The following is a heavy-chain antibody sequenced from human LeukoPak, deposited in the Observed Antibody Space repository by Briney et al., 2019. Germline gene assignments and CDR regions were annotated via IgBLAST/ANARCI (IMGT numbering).Heavy chain of an antibody. J-gene: IGHJ4*02. CDR1: GGSISSGDSY. Sequence: SQTLSLTCTVSGGSISSGDSYWSWIRQHPEKGLEWIGYFYNSGYYNPSPKGRGTISVDTSKNQFSLELRSVTPADTAVYYCARETGGGYSYGVWGQGTLVTVSS. CDR3: ARETGGGYSYGV. CDR2: FYNSG. V-gene: IGHV4-31*03. D-gene: IGHD5-18*01.